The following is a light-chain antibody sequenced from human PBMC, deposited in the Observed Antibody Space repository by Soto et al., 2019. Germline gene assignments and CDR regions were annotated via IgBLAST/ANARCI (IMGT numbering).Light chain of an antibody. CDR2: SVS. V-gene: IGKV3-15*01. CDR1: QNININ. CDR3: QQYGTSPWT. J-gene: IGKJ1*01. Sequence: EIVMTQSPDTLSASPGERATLSCRASQNININLAWYQRKPGQAPRLLIYSVSTRATGIPARFSGSGSGTEFTLTISRLEPEDFAVYYCQQYGTSPWTFGQGTKVDIK.